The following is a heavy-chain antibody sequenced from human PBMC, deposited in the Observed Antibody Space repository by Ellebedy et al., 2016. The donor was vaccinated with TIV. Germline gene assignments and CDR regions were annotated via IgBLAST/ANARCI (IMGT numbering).Heavy chain of an antibody. V-gene: IGHV3-53*01. Sequence: GESLKISCAASGFTVPGRPMNWVRQAPGKGLEWVSTIFNIDNRDYDNKDYADSVKGRFTVSRDSPKNTLYLQMNSLRAEDTAVYYCARATQWLTFDYWGQGILVTVSS. CDR1: GFTVPGRP. D-gene: IGHD6-19*01. CDR2: IFNIDNR. J-gene: IGHJ4*02. CDR3: ARATQWLTFDY.